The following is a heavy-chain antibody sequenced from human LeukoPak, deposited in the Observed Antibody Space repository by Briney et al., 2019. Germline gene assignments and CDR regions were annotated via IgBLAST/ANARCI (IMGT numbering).Heavy chain of an antibody. V-gene: IGHV3-23*01. J-gene: IGHJ4*02. D-gene: IGHD3-22*01. CDR1: GFTFSSYA. CDR3: AKDNVRYYDSSGYPDY. Sequence: GGSLRLSCAASGFTFSSYAMSWVRQAPGRGLEWVSAISGSGGSTYYADSVKGRFTISRDNSKNTLYLQMNSLRAEDTAVYYCAKDNVRYYDSSGYPDYWGQGTLVTVSS. CDR2: ISGSGGST.